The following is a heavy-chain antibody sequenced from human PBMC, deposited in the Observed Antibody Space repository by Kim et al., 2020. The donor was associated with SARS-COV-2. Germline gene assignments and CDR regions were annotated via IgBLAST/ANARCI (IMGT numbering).Heavy chain of an antibody. D-gene: IGHD6-13*01. CDR3: ARGSGYSSSWYRSRYYGMDV. J-gene: IGHJ6*02. V-gene: IGHV1-3*01. Sequence: ASVKVSCKASGYTFTSYAMHWVRQAPGQRLEWMGWINAGNGNTKYSQKFQGRVTITRDTSASTAYMELSSLRSEDTAVYYCARGSGYSSSWYRSRYYGMDVWGQGTTVTVSS. CDR2: INAGNGNT. CDR1: GYTFTSYA.